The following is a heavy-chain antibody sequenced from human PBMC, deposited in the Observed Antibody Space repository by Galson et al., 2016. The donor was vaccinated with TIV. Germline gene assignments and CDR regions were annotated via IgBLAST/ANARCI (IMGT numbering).Heavy chain of an antibody. CDR3: VHYSGHDYATWYFDY. V-gene: IGHV2-5*02. D-gene: IGHD5-12*01. Sequence: PALVKPTQTLTLTCTFSGFSLSTSGVAVGWIRQPPGKALEWLALIYWDDDKRYRPSLRNRLTIAKDTSKTQVVLTMTNMDPADTATYYCVHYSGHDYATWYFDYWGQGTLVTVSS. J-gene: IGHJ4*02. CDR1: GFSLSTSGVA. CDR2: IYWDDDK.